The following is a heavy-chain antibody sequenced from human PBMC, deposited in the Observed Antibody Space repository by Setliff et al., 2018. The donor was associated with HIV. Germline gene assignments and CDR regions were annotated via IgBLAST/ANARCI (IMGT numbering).Heavy chain of an antibody. Sequence: GGSLRLSCTASGFSLSTHAMHWVRQAPGKGPEWVALIWFDGSKKYYADSVKGRFTISRDTSKNSLYLQMKSLRVEDTAVYYCAKGWLAGEVGLNMVITNWGQGTQVTVS. V-gene: IGHV3-33*06. D-gene: IGHD2-21*01. J-gene: IGHJ4*02. CDR1: GFSLSTHA. CDR3: AKGWLAGEVGLNMVITN. CDR2: IWFDGSKK.